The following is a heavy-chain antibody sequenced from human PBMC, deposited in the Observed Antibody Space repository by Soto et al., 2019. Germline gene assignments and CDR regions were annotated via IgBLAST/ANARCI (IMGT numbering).Heavy chain of an antibody. CDR3: ARRKERSGPHYFDY. V-gene: IGHV1-8*02. D-gene: IGHD6-25*01. CDR2: MNPSNGNT. Sequence: ASVKVSCKASGYTFTTHDVSWVRQASGQGLEWMGWMNPSNGNTGYAQKFQGRVTMTRNTSISTVYMELSGLRPDDTAVYYCARRKERSGPHYFDYWGQGTRVTVSS. J-gene: IGHJ4*02. CDR1: GYTFTTHD.